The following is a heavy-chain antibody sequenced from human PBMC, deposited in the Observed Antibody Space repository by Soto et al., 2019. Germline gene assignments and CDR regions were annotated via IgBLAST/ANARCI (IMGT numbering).Heavy chain of an antibody. CDR1: GYTFTSYG. J-gene: IGHJ6*02. CDR2: ISAYNGNT. CDR3: ARDRIPANVDIVATISPYYYYYGMDV. V-gene: IGHV1-18*01. Sequence: ASVKVSCKASGYTFTSYGISWVRQAPGQGLEWMGWISAYNGNTNYAQKLQGRVTMTTDTSTSTAYMELRSLRSDDTAAYYCARDRIPANVDIVATISPYYYYYGMDVWGQGTTVTVSS. D-gene: IGHD5-12*01.